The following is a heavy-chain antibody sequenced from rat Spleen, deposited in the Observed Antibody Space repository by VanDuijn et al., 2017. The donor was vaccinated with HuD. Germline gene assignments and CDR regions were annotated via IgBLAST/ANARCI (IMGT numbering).Heavy chain of an antibody. CDR2: ITNTGGST. D-gene: IGHD1-2*01. J-gene: IGHJ3*01. V-gene: IGHV5-31*01. Sequence: EVQLVESGGGLVQPGRSLKLSCVTSGFTFNYYWMTWIRQAPGKGLEWVASITNTGGSTYYPDSVKGRFIISRDNTKNTLYLQMNSLRSEDTATYYCTRRYSSNFFAYWGQGTLVTVSS. CDR3: TRRYSSNFFAY. CDR1: GFTFNYYW.